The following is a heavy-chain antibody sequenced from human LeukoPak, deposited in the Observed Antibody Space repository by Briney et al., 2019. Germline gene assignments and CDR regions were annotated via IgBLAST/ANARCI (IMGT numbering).Heavy chain of an antibody. J-gene: IGHJ4*02. V-gene: IGHV4-34*01. D-gene: IGHD1-26*01. CDR3: AREATIVGATMI. CDR1: GGSFSGYY. Sequence: SETLSLTCAVYGGSFSGYYWSWIRQPPGKGLEWIGEINHSGSTNYNPSLKSRVTISVDTSKNQFSLKLSSVPAADTAVYYCAREATIVGATMIWGQGTLVSVSS. CDR2: INHSGST.